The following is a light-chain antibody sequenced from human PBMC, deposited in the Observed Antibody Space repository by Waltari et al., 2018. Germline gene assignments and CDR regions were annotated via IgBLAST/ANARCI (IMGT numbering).Light chain of an antibody. CDR1: TRDVGGYNY. CDR2: DVP. Sequence: QSALTQPASVSGSPGQSIAISCTGTTRDVGGYNYFPWYHQHPGKAPKLLIYDVPNRPSGVSNRFSGSKSGNTASLTISGLQAEDEADYYCSSFRSDHTYVFGSGTEVTVL. V-gene: IGLV2-14*03. J-gene: IGLJ1*01. CDR3: SSFRSDHTYV.